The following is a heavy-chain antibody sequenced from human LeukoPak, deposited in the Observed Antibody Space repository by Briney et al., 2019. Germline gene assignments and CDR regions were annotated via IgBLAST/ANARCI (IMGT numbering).Heavy chain of an antibody. J-gene: IGHJ4*02. CDR2: IYHSGST. V-gene: IGHV4-38-2*01. CDR3: ARAPRDSSSSNYMRRFDY. Sequence: SETLSLTCAVSGYSISSDNYWIWIRQPPGQGLEWTGGIYHSGSTYYNPSLKSRVTMSVDTSKNQFSLKLSSVTAADTAVYYCARAPRDSSSSNYMRRFDYWGQGTLVTVSS. CDR1: GYSISSDNY. D-gene: IGHD3-22*01.